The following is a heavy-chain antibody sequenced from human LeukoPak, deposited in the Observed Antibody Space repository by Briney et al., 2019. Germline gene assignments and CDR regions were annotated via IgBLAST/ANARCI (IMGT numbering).Heavy chain of an antibody. Sequence: PGGSLRLSCAASRFTFSTYGMHGVRQAPGKGLEWVALISYDGINKYYADSVKGRFTVSRDNSKSTLYLQVNSLRAEDTAVYYCARGAYYYYGMDVWGQGTTVTVSS. J-gene: IGHJ6*02. V-gene: IGHV3-30*03. CDR1: RFTFSTYG. CDR3: ARGAYYYYGMDV. CDR2: ISYDGINK.